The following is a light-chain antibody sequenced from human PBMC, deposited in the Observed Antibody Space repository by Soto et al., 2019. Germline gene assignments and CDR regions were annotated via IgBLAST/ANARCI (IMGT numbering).Light chain of an antibody. CDR3: QQANSFPIT. CDR2: KAS. Sequence: ASVADRLTIPCRASQSISSWLAWYQQKPGKAPKLLIYKASSLESGVPSRFSGSGSGTDFTLTINSLQPDDFATYYCQQANSFPITFGQGTRLEIK. CDR1: QSISSW. V-gene: IGKV1-5*03. J-gene: IGKJ5*01.